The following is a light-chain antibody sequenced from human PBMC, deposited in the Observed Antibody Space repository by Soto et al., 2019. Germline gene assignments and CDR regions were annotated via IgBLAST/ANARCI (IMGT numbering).Light chain of an antibody. CDR1: QSVKSK. Sequence: EIVITQSPATPSVSPGERATLSCRASQSVKSKLAWYPQKPGRAARLLIYGASTRETGIRARFSGSGSGTEFTRTISSLQSEDFAVYYCQQYNNSTLTFGGGTKVDIK. CDR2: GAS. J-gene: IGKJ4*01. CDR3: QQYNNSTLT. V-gene: IGKV3-15*01.